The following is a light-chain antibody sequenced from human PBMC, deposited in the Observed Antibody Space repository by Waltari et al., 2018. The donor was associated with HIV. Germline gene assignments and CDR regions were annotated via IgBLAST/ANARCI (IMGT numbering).Light chain of an antibody. CDR2: RNN. J-gene: IGLJ3*02. CDR1: SSTIGRNY. V-gene: IGLV1-47*01. Sequence: QSVLTQPPSASGTPGQRVTISCSGSSSTIGRNYVYWYQQLPGTAPKLLIYRNNQRPSGVPDRFSGSKSATSASLAISGLRSEDEADYYCAAWDGSLSGFWVFGGGTKLAVL. CDR3: AAWDGSLSGFWV.